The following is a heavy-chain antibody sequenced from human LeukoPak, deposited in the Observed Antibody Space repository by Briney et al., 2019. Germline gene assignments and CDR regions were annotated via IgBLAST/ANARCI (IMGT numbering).Heavy chain of an antibody. J-gene: IGHJ6*02. V-gene: IGHV3-23*01. CDR2: ISGSGGST. CDR1: GFTFSSYA. CDR3: ARPGIAAAGTLSYYYGMDV. D-gene: IGHD6-13*01. Sequence: PGGSLRLSCAASGFTFSSYAMSWVRQAPGKGLEWVSAISGSGGSTYYADSVKGRFTISRDNSKNTLYLQMNSLRAEDTAVYYCARPGIAAAGTLSYYYGMDVWGQGTTVTASS.